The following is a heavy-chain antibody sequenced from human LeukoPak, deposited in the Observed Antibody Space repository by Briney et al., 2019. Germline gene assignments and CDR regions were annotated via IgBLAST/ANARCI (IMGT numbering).Heavy chain of an antibody. D-gene: IGHD6-13*01. CDR2: IYYTGAT. CDR1: GGSISSSSYY. V-gene: IGHV4-39*01. J-gene: IGHJ4*02. CDR3: ARLGVAVASNYFDF. Sequence: SETLSLTCTVSGGSISSSSYYWGWLRQPPGKGLEWIGNIYYTGATYYNPSLKSRVTISVHTSKNQFSLKLSSVTAADTAVYYCARLGVAVASNYFDFWGQGTLVTVSS.